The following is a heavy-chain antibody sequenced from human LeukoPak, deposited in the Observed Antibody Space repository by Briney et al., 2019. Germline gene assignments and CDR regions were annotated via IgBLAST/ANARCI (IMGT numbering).Heavy chain of an antibody. J-gene: IGHJ4*02. CDR3: ARAGHSRDGYNSAGDY. V-gene: IGHV3-21*01. D-gene: IGHD5-24*01. Sequence: GGSLRLSCAASGFTFSSYSMNWVRQAPGKGLEWVSSISSSSSYIYYADSVKGRFTISRDNAKNSLYLQMNSLRAEDTAVFYCARAGHSRDGYNSAGDYWGQGTLVTVSS. CDR2: ISSSSSYI. CDR1: GFTFSSYS.